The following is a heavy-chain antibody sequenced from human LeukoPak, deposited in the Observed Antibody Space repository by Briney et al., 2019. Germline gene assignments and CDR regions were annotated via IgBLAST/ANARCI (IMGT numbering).Heavy chain of an antibody. D-gene: IGHD3-22*01. CDR2: ISSSSSYI. CDR1: GFTFSSYS. V-gene: IGHV3-21*01. CDR3: ARADYYDSSGYLGGFDY. Sequence: GGSLRLSCAASGFTFSSYSMNWVRQAPGKGLEWVSSISSSSSYIYYADSVKGRFTISRDNAKNSLYLQMNSLRAEDTAVYYCARADYYDSSGYLGGFDYWGQGTLVTVSS. J-gene: IGHJ4*02.